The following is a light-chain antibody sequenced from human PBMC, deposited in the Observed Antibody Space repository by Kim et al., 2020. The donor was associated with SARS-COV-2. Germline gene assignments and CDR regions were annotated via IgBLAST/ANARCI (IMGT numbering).Light chain of an antibody. Sequence: LSPGERATRSCRASQSVSSYLVWYQQKPGQAPSLLIYDASNRATGIPARFSGSGSGTDFTLTISSLEPEDFAIYYCQQRYTWPLTFGGGTKVDIK. CDR2: DAS. CDR3: QQRYTWPLT. V-gene: IGKV3-11*01. CDR1: QSVSSY. J-gene: IGKJ4*01.